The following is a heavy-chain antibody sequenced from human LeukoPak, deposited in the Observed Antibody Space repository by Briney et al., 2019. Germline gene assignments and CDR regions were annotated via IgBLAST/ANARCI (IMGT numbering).Heavy chain of an antibody. D-gene: IGHD2-2*01. J-gene: IGHJ6*04. CDR3: TTSITRYQLSMDV. CDR1: GFTFSSYS. Sequence: GGSLRLSCAASGFTFSSYSMNWVRQAPGKGLEWVGRIKSKTDGGTTDYAAPVEGRFTISRDDSKNTLYLQMNSLKTEDTAVYYCTTSITRYQLSMDVWGKGTTVTVSS. CDR2: IKSKTDGGTT. V-gene: IGHV3-15*01.